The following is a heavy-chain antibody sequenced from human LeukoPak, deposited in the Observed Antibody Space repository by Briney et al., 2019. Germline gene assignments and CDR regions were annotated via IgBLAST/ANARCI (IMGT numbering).Heavy chain of an antibody. D-gene: IGHD5-12*01. CDR1: GFTFSSSA. CDR3: ARAVHRYSGYEQSDAFDI. V-gene: IGHV3-66*01. J-gene: IGHJ3*02. Sequence: PGGSLRLSCAASGFTFSSSAMSWVRQAPGKGLEWVSVIYSGGSTYYADSVKGRFTISRDNSKNTLYLQMNSLRAEDTAVYYCARAVHRYSGYEQSDAFDIWGQGTMVTVSS. CDR2: IYSGGST.